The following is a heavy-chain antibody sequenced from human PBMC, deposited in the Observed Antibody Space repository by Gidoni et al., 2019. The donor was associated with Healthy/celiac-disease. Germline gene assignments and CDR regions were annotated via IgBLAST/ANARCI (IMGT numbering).Heavy chain of an antibody. Sequence: QLQLQESGPGLVKPSETLSLTCTVSGGSISSSSYYWGWIRQPPGKGLEWLGSIHYSGSTYYNPSLKSRVTISVDTSKNQFSLKLSSVTAADTAVYYCARDGAVAGTIFDYWGQGTLVTVSS. CDR3: ARDGAVAGTIFDY. V-gene: IGHV4-39*07. D-gene: IGHD6-19*01. J-gene: IGHJ4*02. CDR2: IHYSGST. CDR1: GGSISSSSYY.